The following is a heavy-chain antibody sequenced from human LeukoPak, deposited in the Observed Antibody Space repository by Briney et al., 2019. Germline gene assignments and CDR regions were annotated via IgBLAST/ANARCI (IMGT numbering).Heavy chain of an antibody. J-gene: IGHJ6*02. V-gene: IGHV1-18*01. D-gene: IGHD2-15*01. CDR2: ISAYSGDT. CDR3: AMRPADCSSSSCPTINRYYYGMDV. Sequence: ASVKVSCKASGYTFTSYGISWVRQAPGQGLEWMGWISAYSGDTNYAQKFQGRATMTTDTSTSTAYMELRSLSSDDTAMYYCAMRPADCSSSSCPTINRYYYGMDVWGQGTTVIVSS. CDR1: GYTFTSYG.